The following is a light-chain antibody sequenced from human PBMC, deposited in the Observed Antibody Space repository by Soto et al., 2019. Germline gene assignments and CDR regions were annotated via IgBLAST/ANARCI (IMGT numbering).Light chain of an antibody. CDR1: QSVGSNY. J-gene: IGKJ1*01. CDR2: LAS. V-gene: IGKV3-20*01. CDR3: QQYGTSPWT. Sequence: EIVLTQSPGTLSLSPGERATLSCRASQSVGSNYLAWYQQKPGQAPRRLIYLASGRAAGIPDRFSGSGSETDFPHTISRVELEDFAVYYSQQYGTSPWTFGQGNKVEIK.